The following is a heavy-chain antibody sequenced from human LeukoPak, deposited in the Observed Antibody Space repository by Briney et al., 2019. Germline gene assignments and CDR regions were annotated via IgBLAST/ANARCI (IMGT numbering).Heavy chain of an antibody. D-gene: IGHD3-10*01. CDR2: IYYSGTT. CDR1: GGSISSSSYH. CDR3: ARLYGSGSYYNEDY. J-gene: IGHJ4*02. Sequence: SETLSLTCTVSGGSISSSSYHWGWIRQSPGKGLEWIGSIYYSGTTNYNPSLKSRVTISVDKSKNQFSLKLSSVTAADTAVYYCARLYGSGSYYNEDYWGQGTLVTVSS. V-gene: IGHV4-39*07.